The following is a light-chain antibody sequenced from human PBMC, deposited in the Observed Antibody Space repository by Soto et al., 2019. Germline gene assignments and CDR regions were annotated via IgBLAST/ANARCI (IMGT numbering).Light chain of an antibody. V-gene: IGLV2-14*01. CDR1: SSDVGGYNY. CDR2: DVS. CDR3: SSYISSSTYYV. J-gene: IGLJ1*01. Sequence: QSVLTRPASVSGSPGQSITISCTGTSSDVGGYNYVSWYQQHPGKAPKLMIFDVSNRPSGVSDRFSGSKSGNTASLTISGLQAEDEADYYCSSYISSSTYYVFGSGTKLTVL.